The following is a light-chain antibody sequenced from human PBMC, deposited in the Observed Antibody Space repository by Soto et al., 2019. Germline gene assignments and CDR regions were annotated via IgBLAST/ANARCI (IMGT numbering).Light chain of an antibody. CDR1: ISDVARYNL. J-gene: IGLJ2*01. CDR2: EDI. CDR3: CSYAGGASVV. Sequence: QSVLTQPASVSGSPGQSITISCTGTISDVARYNLVSWYQQHPDKAPKLIIYEDIERPSGVSHRFSGSTSGNTASLTISGLQTEDEAKYFCCSYAGGASVVFGGGTKVTVL. V-gene: IGLV2-23*01.